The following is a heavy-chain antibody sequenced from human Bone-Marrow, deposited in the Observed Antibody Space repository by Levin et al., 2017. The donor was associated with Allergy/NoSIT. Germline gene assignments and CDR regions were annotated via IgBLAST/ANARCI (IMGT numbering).Heavy chain of an antibody. J-gene: IGHJ4*02. CDR3: ARCSSGWVDY. CDR2: LYSGGGT. D-gene: IGHD6-19*01. Sequence: PGGSLRLSCAASGFTVSSKYMTWVRQAPGKGLELVSLLYSGGGTYYADSVKGRFTISRDNSKNTLYLQMNSLRAEDTAVYFCARCSSGWVDYWGQGTLVTVSS. V-gene: IGHV3-53*01. CDR1: GFTVSSKY.